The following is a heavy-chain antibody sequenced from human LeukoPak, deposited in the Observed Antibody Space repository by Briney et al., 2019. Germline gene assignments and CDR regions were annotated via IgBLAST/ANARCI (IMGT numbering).Heavy chain of an antibody. V-gene: IGHV4-39*01. D-gene: IGHD2-21*01. J-gene: IGHJ4*02. Sequence: KPSETLSLSCTVSGGSISSSSYYWGWICQPPGKGLEWIGSIYYSGSTYYNPSLKSRVTISVDTSKNQFSLKLSSVTAADTAVYYCARQIYCGGDCYSGFDYWGQGTLVTVSS. CDR3: ARQIYCGGDCYSGFDY. CDR1: GGSISSSSYY. CDR2: IYYSGST.